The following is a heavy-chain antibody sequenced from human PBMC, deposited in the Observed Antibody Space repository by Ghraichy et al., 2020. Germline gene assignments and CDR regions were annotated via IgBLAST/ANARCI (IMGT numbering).Heavy chain of an antibody. Sequence: GGSLRLSCAASGFNFTASWMHWVRQAPGKGLEWVAGIKQDGSEKYHVDSVKGRFTISRDNAKNSLYLQMNSLRVEDTAVYYCARDRAYKSFDYWGQGILVTVSS. CDR1: GFNFTASW. CDR2: IKQDGSEK. J-gene: IGHJ4*02. V-gene: IGHV3-7*03. D-gene: IGHD5-24*01. CDR3: ARDRAYKSFDY.